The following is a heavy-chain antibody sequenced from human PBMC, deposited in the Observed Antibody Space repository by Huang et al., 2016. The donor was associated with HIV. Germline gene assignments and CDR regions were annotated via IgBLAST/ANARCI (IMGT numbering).Heavy chain of an antibody. D-gene: IGHD5-18*01. CDR1: GFSFTSDW. V-gene: IGHV5-51*03. Sequence: EVQLVQSGVEVKKPGESLQISCKGSGFSFTSDWIGWVRQMPGKDLDWMGIIFPGNSNTFYSPAFQGHVTISADKYTITAYLQWSSLKASDSAIYYCAIHDSNDFTFDDWGQGTLVAVSS. J-gene: IGHJ4*02. CDR2: IFPGNSNT. CDR3: AIHDSNDFTFDD.